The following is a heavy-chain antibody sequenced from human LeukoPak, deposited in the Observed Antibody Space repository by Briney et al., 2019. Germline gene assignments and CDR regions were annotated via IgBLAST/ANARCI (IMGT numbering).Heavy chain of an antibody. J-gene: IGHJ4*02. D-gene: IGHD1-1*01. Sequence: SETLSLTCTVSGGSISSSSYYWGWIRQPPGKGLEWIGSIYYSGSTYYNPSLKSRVTISVDTSKNQFSLKLSSVTAADTAVYYCARHNPVQLERPLLYYFDYWGQGTLVTVSS. CDR2: IYYSGST. V-gene: IGHV4-39*01. CDR1: GGSISSSSYY. CDR3: ARHNPVQLERPLLYYFDY.